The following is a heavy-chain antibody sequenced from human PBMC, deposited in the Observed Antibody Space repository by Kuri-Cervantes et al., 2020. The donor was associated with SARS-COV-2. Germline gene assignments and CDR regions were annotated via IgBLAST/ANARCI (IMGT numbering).Heavy chain of an antibody. D-gene: IGHD3-22*01. Sequence: SETLSLTCTVSGGSISSYYWSWIRQPPGKGLEWIGYIYYSGSTNYNPSLKSRVTISVDTSKNQFPLKVTSVTAADTAVYYCARGSYDSSGYYFEDYWGQGTLVTVSS. CDR1: GGSISSYY. J-gene: IGHJ4*02. V-gene: IGHV4-59*01. CDR3: ARGSYDSSGYYFEDY. CDR2: IYYSGST.